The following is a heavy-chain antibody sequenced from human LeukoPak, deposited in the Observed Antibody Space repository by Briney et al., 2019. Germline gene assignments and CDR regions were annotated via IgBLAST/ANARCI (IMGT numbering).Heavy chain of an antibody. V-gene: IGHV4-30-2*01. CDR3: ARFSPRAMGNYLDF. CDR1: GGSISSGSYS. Sequence: SETLSLTCAVSGGSISSGSYSWSWIRQPPGKGLGWIGYIYPRGSTYYNPSLKSRVILSLDKSANQFSLNLSSVTAADTAVYYCARFSPRAMGNYLDFWGQGTLVTVSS. CDR2: IYPRGST. D-gene: IGHD7-27*01. J-gene: IGHJ4*02.